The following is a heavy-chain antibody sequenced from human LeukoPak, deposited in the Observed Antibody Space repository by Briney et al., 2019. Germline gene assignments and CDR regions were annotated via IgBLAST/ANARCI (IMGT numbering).Heavy chain of an antibody. J-gene: IGHJ6*02. CDR2: ISYDGSNK. V-gene: IGHV3-30*18. Sequence: GRSLRLSCAASGFTFSSYGMPWVRQAPGKGLEWVAVISYDGSNKYYADSVKGRFTISRDNSKNTLYLQMNSLRAEDTAVYYCAKEGQHGAPGGYYGMDVWGQGTTVTVSS. CDR1: GFTFSSYG. CDR3: AKEGQHGAPGGYYGMDV. D-gene: IGHD6-13*01.